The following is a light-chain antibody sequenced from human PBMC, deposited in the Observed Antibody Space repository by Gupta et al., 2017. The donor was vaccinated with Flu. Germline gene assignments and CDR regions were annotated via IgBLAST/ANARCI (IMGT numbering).Light chain of an antibody. Sequence: DLTHSPSVSVSPGQTATISCSGDARAKKYAYWYQQKSGQAPLLVIYEDTNRPSGISDRFSGSNSGNTVTLTISGDQEEDEADYYWYAQTLTGDQVVFGGGTKLTVL. V-gene: IGLV3-10*01. CDR2: EDT. J-gene: IGLJ2*01. CDR3: YAQTLTGDQVV. CDR1: ARAKKY.